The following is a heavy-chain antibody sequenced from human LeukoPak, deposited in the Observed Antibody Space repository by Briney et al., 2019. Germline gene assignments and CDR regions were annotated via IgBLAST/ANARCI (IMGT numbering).Heavy chain of an antibody. CDR2: ITGSGDT. CDR3: GKDVPYGGDY. D-gene: IGHD3-10*01. J-gene: IGHJ4*02. CDR1: GFTSSNYA. V-gene: IGHV3-23*01. Sequence: HTGGSLRLSCAASGFTSSNYAMSWVRQAPGKGLEWVSAITGSGDTYPADSVKGRFIISRDNSKNTLYLQMNSLRAEDTAVYYCGKDVPYGGDYWGQGTLVIVSS.